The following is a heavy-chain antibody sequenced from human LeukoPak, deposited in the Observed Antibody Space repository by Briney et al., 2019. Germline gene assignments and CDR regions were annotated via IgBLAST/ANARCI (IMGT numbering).Heavy chain of an antibody. CDR1: GFTFDDYA. CDR2: ISWDSGYI. J-gene: IGHJ6*03. D-gene: IGHD6-13*01. V-gene: IGHV3-9*03. Sequence: HPGGSLRLSCAASGFTFDDYAMHWVRQAPGKGLEWVSGISWDSGYIGYADSVKGRFTISRDNAKNSLYLQMNSLRAEDMALYYCAKETRDRGTAFMDVWGKGTTVSVSS. CDR3: AKETRDRGTAFMDV.